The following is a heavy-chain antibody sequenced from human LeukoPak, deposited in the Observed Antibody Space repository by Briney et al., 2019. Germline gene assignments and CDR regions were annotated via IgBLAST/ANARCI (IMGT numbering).Heavy chain of an antibody. Sequence: AGKSLRLSCAASGFTFSTYGMHWVRQAPGKGLEWVAAMWYDGSNEFYPDSVKGRFTISRDNAKNSLYLQINSLRAEDTAVYYCARALPSSWYYFDYWGQGTLVTVSS. CDR1: GFTFSTYG. CDR2: MWYDGSNE. D-gene: IGHD6-13*01. J-gene: IGHJ4*02. CDR3: ARALPSSWYYFDY. V-gene: IGHV3-33*01.